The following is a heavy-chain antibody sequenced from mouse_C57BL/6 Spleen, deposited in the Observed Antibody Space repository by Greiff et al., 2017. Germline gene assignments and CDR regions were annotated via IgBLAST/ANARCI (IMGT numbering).Heavy chain of an antibody. CDR3: ARRLREGAMDY. J-gene: IGHJ4*01. Sequence: EVHLVESGGGLVKPGGSLKLSCAASGFTFSDYGMHWVRQAPEKGLEWVAYISSGSSTIYYADTVKGRFTISRDNAKNTLFLQMTSLRSEETAMYYCARRLREGAMDYWGQGTSVTVSS. D-gene: IGHD3-2*02. V-gene: IGHV5-17*01. CDR2: ISSGSSTI. CDR1: GFTFSDYG.